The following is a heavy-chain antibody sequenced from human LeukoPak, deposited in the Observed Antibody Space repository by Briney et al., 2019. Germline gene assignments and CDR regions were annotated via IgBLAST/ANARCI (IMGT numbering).Heavy chain of an antibody. CDR3: ARDRDYYDSSGPPTADYYMDV. V-gene: IGHV4-59*01. J-gene: IGHJ6*03. D-gene: IGHD3-22*01. CDR1: GGSISSYY. Sequence: SETLSLTCTVSGGSISSYYWSWIRQPPGKGLEWIGYIYYSGSTNYNPSPKSRVTISVDTSKDQFSLKLSSVTAADTAVYYCARDRDYYDSSGPPTADYYMDVWGKGTTVTVSS. CDR2: IYYSGST.